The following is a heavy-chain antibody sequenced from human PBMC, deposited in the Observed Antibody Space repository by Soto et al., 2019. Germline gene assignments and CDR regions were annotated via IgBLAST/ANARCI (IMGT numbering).Heavy chain of an antibody. CDR2: LYSGGST. V-gene: IGHV3-53*01. CDR1: GLIVSTNY. D-gene: IGHD3-10*01. Sequence: GGSLRLSCAASGLIVSTNYMNWVRQAPGKGLEWVSVLYSGGSTHYAGSVKGRFIISRDNSKNTLYLQMNSLRAEDTAVYYCARDRPGDEGDAFDIWGHGPLVTVSS. CDR3: ARDRPGDEGDAFDI. J-gene: IGHJ3*02.